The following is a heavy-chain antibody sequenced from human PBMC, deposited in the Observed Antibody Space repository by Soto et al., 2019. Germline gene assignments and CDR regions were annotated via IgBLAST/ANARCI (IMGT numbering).Heavy chain of an antibody. CDR3: AREVVYCSSTSCYFGPYYYYMDV. J-gene: IGHJ6*03. V-gene: IGHV3-7*01. CDR2: IKQDGSEK. CDR1: GFTFSSYW. Sequence: GSLRLSCAASGFTFSSYWMSWVRQAPGKGLEWVANIKQDGSEKYYVDSVKGGFTISRDNAKNSLYLQMNSLRAEDTAVYYCAREVVYCSSTSCYFGPYYYYMDVWGKGTTVTVSS. D-gene: IGHD2-2*01.